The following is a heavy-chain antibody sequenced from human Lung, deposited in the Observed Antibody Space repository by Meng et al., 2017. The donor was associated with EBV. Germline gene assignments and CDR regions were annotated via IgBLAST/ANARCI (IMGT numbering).Heavy chain of an antibody. CDR1: GFSICYWGVG. CDR3: ARAAARPSDWFDP. D-gene: IGHD6-6*01. CDR2: IYGDDEK. J-gene: IGHJ5*02. Sequence: QLTVKASGPTLVTHTQPLTRTVTVSGFSICYWGVGVGWIGKPPGKALECFAIIYGDDEKPYSPSLESTVTITKDPSKNQVGPTMANMVPVDTATYYFARAAARPSDWFDPWGQGTLVTVSS. V-gene: IGHV2-5*02.